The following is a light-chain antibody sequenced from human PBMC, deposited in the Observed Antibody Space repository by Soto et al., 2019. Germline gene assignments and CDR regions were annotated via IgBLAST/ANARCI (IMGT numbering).Light chain of an antibody. CDR3: QQYGSSPFT. V-gene: IGKV3-15*01. CDR1: QSLSSN. J-gene: IGKJ3*01. Sequence: EIVMTQSPVTLSVSPGERGTLSCRASQSLSSNLAWYQQKPGQAPRLLIYGASTRATGIPARFSGSGSGTEFTLTISSLQSGDFAVYYCQQYGSSPFTVGPGNKVDSK. CDR2: GAS.